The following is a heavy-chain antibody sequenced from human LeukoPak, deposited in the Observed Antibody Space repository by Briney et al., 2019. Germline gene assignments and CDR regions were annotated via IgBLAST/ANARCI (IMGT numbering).Heavy chain of an antibody. CDR2: ISGSGGST. CDR1: GFTFSSYA. CDR3: AKLAPLEWLAQYYFDY. D-gene: IGHD3-3*01. Sequence: VGSLRLSCAASGFTFSSYAMSWVRQAPGKGLEWVSAISGSGGSTYYADSVKGRFTISRDNSKNTLYLQMNSLRAEDTAVYYCAKLAPLEWLAQYYFDYWGQGTLVTVSS. V-gene: IGHV3-23*01. J-gene: IGHJ4*02.